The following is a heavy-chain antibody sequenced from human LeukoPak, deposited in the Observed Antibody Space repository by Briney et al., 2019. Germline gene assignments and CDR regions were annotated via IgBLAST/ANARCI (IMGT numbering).Heavy chain of an antibody. CDR2: IKQDGSEK. CDR3: ARGGIAVAGNNWFDP. CDR1: GFTFSSNW. J-gene: IGHJ5*02. Sequence: PGGSLRLSCAASGFTFSSNWMTWVRQAPGKGLEWVANIKQDGSEKQYVDSVKGRFTISRDNAKNSLYLQMNSLRVEDTAVYYCARGGIAVAGNNWFDPWGQGTLVTVSS. D-gene: IGHD6-19*01. V-gene: IGHV3-7*01.